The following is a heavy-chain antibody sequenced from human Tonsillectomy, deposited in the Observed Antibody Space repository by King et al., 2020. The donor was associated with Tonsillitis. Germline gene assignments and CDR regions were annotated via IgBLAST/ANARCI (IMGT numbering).Heavy chain of an antibody. CDR2: INPSGGRT. V-gene: IGHV1-46*04. CDR3: ARAVASYFDY. Sequence: QLVQSGAEVKKPGASVKVSCKASGYTFTSYYMHWVRQAPGQGLEWMGIINPSGGRTSYAQKLQGRVTMTRDTSTSTVYMELSSLRSEDTAVYYCARAVASYFDYWGQGTPVTVSS. CDR1: GYTFTSYY. J-gene: IGHJ4*02.